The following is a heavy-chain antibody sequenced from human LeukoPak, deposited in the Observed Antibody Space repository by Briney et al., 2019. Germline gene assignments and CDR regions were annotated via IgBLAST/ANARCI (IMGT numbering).Heavy chain of an antibody. CDR2: IYYSGST. CDR3: ARYKITTGGRDY. Sequence: SETLSLTCTVSGGSITNYYWSWVRQPPGKGLEWIGCIYYSGSTYYNPSLKSRVTISLDTSKNQFSLKLSSVTAADTAMYYCARYKITTGGRDYWGQGILVTVSP. CDR1: GGSITNYY. D-gene: IGHD3-22*01. V-gene: IGHV4-59*01. J-gene: IGHJ4*02.